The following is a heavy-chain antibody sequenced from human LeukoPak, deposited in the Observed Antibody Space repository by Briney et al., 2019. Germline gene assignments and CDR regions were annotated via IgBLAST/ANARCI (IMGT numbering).Heavy chain of an antibody. CDR3: ARDYGGYLDY. Sequence: PWGSLRLSCAASGFTFSSYAMSWVRQAPGKGLEWVSGISGSGGSTYYADSVKGRFTISRDNSKNTLYLQMNSLRAEDTAVYYCARDYGGYLDYWGQGTLVTVSS. V-gene: IGHV3-23*01. D-gene: IGHD4/OR15-4a*01. J-gene: IGHJ4*02. CDR1: GFTFSSYA. CDR2: ISGSGGST.